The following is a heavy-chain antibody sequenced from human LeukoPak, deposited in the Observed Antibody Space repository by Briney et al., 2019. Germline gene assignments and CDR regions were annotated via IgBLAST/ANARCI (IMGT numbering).Heavy chain of an antibody. CDR3: AKGSYNWNDRPIDY. CDR2: ISGSGGST. J-gene: IGHJ4*02. V-gene: IGHV3-23*01. Sequence: PGGSLRLSCAASGFTFSSYAMSWARQAPGKGLEWVSAISGSGGSTYYADSVKGRFTISRDNSKNTLYLQMNSLRAEDTAVYYCAKGSYNWNDRPIDYWGQGTLVTVSS. CDR1: GFTFSSYA. D-gene: IGHD1-20*01.